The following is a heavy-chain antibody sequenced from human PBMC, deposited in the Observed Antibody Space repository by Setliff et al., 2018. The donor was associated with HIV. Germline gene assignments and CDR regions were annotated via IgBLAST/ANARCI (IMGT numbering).Heavy chain of an antibody. V-gene: IGHV4-38-2*01. D-gene: IGHD2-2*01. Sequence: NPSETLSLTCDVSGYLISGGFYWGWIRQPPGKGLEWIGNIYNSGSTYYNPSLKRRVTISLDRSKTQFSLKLSSVTAADTAVYYCVRGYCSSTTCYDDYYYMDVWGKGSTVTVSS. CDR2: IYNSGST. CDR3: VRGYCSSTTCYDDYYYMDV. CDR1: GYLISGGFY. J-gene: IGHJ6*03.